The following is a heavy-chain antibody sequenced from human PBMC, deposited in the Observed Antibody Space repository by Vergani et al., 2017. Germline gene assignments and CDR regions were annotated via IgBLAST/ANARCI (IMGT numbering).Heavy chain of an antibody. CDR1: GFTFSSYA. D-gene: IGHD3-16*02. V-gene: IGHV3-30-3*01. CDR3: ARGASGDNVSFFDY. Sequence: QVQLVESGGGVVQPGRSLRLSCAASGFTFSSYAMHWVRQAPGKGLEWVAVISYDGSNKYYADSVKGRFTISRDNSKNTLYLQMNSLRAEDTAVYYCARGASGDNVSFFDYWGQGTLVTVSS. CDR2: ISYDGSNK. J-gene: IGHJ4*02.